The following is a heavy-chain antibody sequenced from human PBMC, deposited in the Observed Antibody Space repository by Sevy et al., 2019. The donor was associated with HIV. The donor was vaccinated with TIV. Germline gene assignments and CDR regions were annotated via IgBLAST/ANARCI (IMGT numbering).Heavy chain of an antibody. V-gene: IGHV1-24*01. CDR3: AMIDLIVEATNGFDY. Sequence: ASVKVSCKVSGHTLTELSMHWVRQAPGKGLEWMGGFDPEYGETVYAQNFQGRVTMTEDTSTDTAYMALSSLRSEDTAVYYCAMIDLIVEATNGFDYWGQGSLVTVSS. J-gene: IGHJ4*02. CDR1: GHTLTELS. CDR2: FDPEYGET. D-gene: IGHD1-26*01.